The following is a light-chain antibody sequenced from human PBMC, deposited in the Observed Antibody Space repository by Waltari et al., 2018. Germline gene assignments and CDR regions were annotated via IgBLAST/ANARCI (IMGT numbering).Light chain of an antibody. CDR1: SSDVAAYNY. J-gene: IGLJ3*02. CDR2: EVS. V-gene: IGLV2-14*01. CDR3: SSYTRSSTRV. Sequence: QSALTQPASVSGSPGQSITISCTGPSSDVAAYNYVSWYQQHPGKAPKLIIYEVSNRPSGVSNRFSGSKSGSTASLTISGLQAEDEADYYCSSYTRSSTRVFGGGTKLTVL.